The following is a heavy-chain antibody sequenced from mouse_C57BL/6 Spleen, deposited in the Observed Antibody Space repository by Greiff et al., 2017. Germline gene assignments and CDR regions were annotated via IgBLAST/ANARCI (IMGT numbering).Heavy chain of an antibody. CDR1: GYTFTSYW. Sequence: QVQLQQPGAELVKPGASVKLSCKASGYTFTSYWMQWVKQRPGQGLAWIGEIDPSDSYTNYNQKFKGKATLTVDTSSSTAYMQLSSLTSEDSAVYYCARDSRSNPSFGYWGQGTTLTVSS. D-gene: IGHD1-1*01. CDR2: IDPSDSYT. J-gene: IGHJ2*01. CDR3: ARDSRSNPSFGY. V-gene: IGHV1-50*01.